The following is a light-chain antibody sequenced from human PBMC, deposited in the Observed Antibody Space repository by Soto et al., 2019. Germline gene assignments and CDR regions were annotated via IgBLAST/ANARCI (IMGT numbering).Light chain of an antibody. J-gene: IGLJ2*01. CDR3: ETWDSNIRV. Sequence: QLVLTQSSSASASLGSSVKLTCTLSSGHRSYIIAWYQQQPGKAPRYLMKLEGSGSYNKGSGVPDRFSGSSSGADRYLTMSNLQSEDEADYYCETWDSNIRVFGGGTKLTVL. CDR2: LEGSGSY. CDR1: SGHRSYI. V-gene: IGLV4-60*03.